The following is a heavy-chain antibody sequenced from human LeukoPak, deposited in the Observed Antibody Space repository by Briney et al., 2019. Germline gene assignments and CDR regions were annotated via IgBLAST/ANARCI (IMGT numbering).Heavy chain of an antibody. Sequence: PGGSLRLSCAASGFTFSSYSMNWVRRAPGKGLEWVSYISSSSSTIYYADSVKGRFTISRDNAKNSLYLQMNSLRAEDTAVYYCARDSGSYWETVDYWGQGTLVTVSS. V-gene: IGHV3-48*01. CDR1: GFTFSSYS. CDR3: ARDSGSYWETVDY. J-gene: IGHJ4*02. CDR2: ISSSSSTI. D-gene: IGHD1-26*01.